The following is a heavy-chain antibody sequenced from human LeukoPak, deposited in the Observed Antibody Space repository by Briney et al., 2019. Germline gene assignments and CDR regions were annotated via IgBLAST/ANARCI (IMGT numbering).Heavy chain of an antibody. Sequence: GGSLRLSCAASGFRFYNYAMHWVRQAPGKGLDWVALISYDGSNKHYADSVRGRFTISRDNSMNTLYLQMNSLRAEDTAVYYCARECSSDWYSYYYYGMDVWGQGTTVTVSS. CDR1: GFRFYNYA. CDR3: ARECSSDWYSYYYYGMDV. J-gene: IGHJ6*02. D-gene: IGHD6-19*01. V-gene: IGHV3-30*04. CDR2: ISYDGSNK.